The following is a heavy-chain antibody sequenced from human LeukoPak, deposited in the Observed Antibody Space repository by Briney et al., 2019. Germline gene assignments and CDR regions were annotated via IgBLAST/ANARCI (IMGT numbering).Heavy chain of an antibody. CDR2: IYYSGST. J-gene: IGHJ4*02. V-gene: IGHV4-59*01. D-gene: IGHD1-1*01. CDR3: ARSTGTTQFDY. CDR1: GGSISSYY. Sequence: SETLSLTCTVSGGSISSYYWSWIRQPPGKGLEWIGYIYYSGSTNYNPSLKSRVTISVDTSKNQFSLKLSSVTAADTAVYYCARSTGTTQFDYWGQGTLVTVSS.